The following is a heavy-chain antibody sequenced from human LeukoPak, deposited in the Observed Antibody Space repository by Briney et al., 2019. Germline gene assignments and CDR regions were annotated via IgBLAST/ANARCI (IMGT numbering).Heavy chain of an antibody. CDR2: IRSDGSDT. V-gene: IGHV3-74*01. Sequence: PGGSLRLSCAASEFSVGSNYMTWVRQAPGEGLVWVSRIRSDGSDTRYAESVKGRFTISRDNAKNTLYLQMNSLRAEDTAVYYCARDWFHAIDYWGQGTLVTVSS. J-gene: IGHJ4*02. D-gene: IGHD2/OR15-2a*01. CDR3: ARDWFHAIDY. CDR1: EFSVGSNY.